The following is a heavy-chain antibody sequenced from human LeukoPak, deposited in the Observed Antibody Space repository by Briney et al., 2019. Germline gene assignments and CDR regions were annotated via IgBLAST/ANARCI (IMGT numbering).Heavy chain of an antibody. CDR3: TTAPYDGKDY. V-gene: IGHV3-15*01. D-gene: IGHD4-23*01. CDR1: RFTFSSAW. J-gene: IGHJ4*02. Sequence: GGSLRLSCEASRFTFSSAWMSWVRQAPGKGLEGVGRIKSKADGGAIDYAAPVKGRFSVSRDDSENIFYLQMNSLKTEDTGVYYCTTAPYDGKDYWGQGTLVTVSS. CDR2: IKSKADGGAI.